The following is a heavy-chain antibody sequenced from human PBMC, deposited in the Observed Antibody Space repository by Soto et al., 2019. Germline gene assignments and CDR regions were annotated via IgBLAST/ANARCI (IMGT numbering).Heavy chain of an antibody. D-gene: IGHD5-18*01. V-gene: IGHV3-64D*06. CDR2: ISSNGGST. CDR3: VRRIGSSYGPFDY. CDR1: GFTFSSYA. J-gene: IGHJ4*02. Sequence: GGSLRLSCSASGFTFSSYAMHWVRQAPGKGLEYVSAISSNGGSTYYADSVKGRFTISRDNSKNTLYLQMSSLRAEDTAVYYCVRRIGSSYGPFDYWGQGTLVTVSS.